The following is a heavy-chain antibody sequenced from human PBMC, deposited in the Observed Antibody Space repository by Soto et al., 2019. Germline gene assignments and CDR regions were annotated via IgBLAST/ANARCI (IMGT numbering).Heavy chain of an antibody. CDR2: IYYSGST. CDR1: GGSISSYY. CDR3: ERDTNWSGGSCYSFGWFDP. J-gene: IGHJ5*02. V-gene: IGHV4-59*01. D-gene: IGHD2-15*01. Sequence: SETLSLTCTVSGGSISSYYWSWIRQPPGKGLEWIGYIYYSGSTNYNPSLKSRVTISVDTSKNQFSLKLSSVTAADTAVYYCERDTNWSGGSCYSFGWFDPWGKGTLVTVAS.